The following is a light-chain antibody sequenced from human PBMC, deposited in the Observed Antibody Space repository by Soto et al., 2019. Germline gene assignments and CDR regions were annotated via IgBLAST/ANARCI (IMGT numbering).Light chain of an antibody. Sequence: EVVLTQSPGTLSLSPGERATLSCRASQSVSSSDLAWYQQKPGQAPRLLISGASSRATGIPDRFSGSGSGIDFTLTISRLEPEDFAGYYCQQYNNWPLTFGGGTKVEIK. J-gene: IGKJ4*01. CDR2: GAS. CDR1: QSVSSSD. V-gene: IGKV3-20*01. CDR3: QQYNNWPLT.